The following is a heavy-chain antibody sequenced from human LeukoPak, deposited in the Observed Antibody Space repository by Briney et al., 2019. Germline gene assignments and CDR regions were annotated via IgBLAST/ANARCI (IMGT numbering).Heavy chain of an antibody. V-gene: IGHV4-59*01. CDR2: IYYSGTT. CDR3: ARGVYIAAAQYGY. D-gene: IGHD6-13*01. J-gene: IGHJ4*02. CDR1: GGSISSYY. Sequence: PSETLSLTCTVSGGSISSYYWSWIRQPPGKGLEWIGYIYYSGTTNYNPSLKSRVTISVDTSKNQFSLKLSSVTAADTAVYYCARGVYIAAAQYGYWGRGTLVTVSS.